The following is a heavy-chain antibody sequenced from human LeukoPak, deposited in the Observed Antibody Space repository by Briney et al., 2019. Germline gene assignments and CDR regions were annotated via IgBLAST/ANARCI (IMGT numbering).Heavy chain of an antibody. D-gene: IGHD2-21*02. J-gene: IGHJ4*02. CDR1: GFTFSSYA. Sequence: GGSLRLSCAASGFTFSSYAVSWVRQAPGKGLEWVSSISGSGGSTYSADSVKGRFTISRDNSKNTLYLQMNSLRAEDTAVYYCAREPCGGDCQGGYWGQGTLVTVSS. V-gene: IGHV3-23*01. CDR2: ISGSGGST. CDR3: AREPCGGDCQGGY.